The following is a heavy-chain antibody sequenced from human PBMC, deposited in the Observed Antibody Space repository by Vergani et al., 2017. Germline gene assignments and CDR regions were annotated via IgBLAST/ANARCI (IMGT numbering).Heavy chain of an antibody. D-gene: IGHD2-2*02. CDR3: AKGNVVVRAAIGYFDC. Sequence: EVQLLESGGGLVQPGGSLRLSCAASGITFSSYAMSWVRQAPGKGLEWVSAISGSGGSTYYADPVKGRFTISRDNAKNTLYLQRNSLRAEDTAVCYCAKGNVVVRAAIGYFDCWGQGTLVTVSS. CDR1: GITFSSYA. CDR2: ISGSGGST. J-gene: IGHJ4*02. V-gene: IGHV3-23*01.